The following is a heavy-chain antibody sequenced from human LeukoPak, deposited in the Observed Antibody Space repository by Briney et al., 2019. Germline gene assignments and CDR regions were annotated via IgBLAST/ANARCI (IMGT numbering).Heavy chain of an antibody. CDR3: ARVDYGDYAGEDY. D-gene: IGHD4-17*01. CDR2: VRSGSGTI. J-gene: IGHJ4*02. V-gene: IGHV3-48*04. Sequence: GGSLRLSCAASGFTFSRFSMNWVRQAPGKGLEWVSYVRSGSGTIYYADSVKGRFTISRDNAKNSLYLQMNSLRAEDTAVYYCARVDYGDYAGEDYWGQGTLVTVSS. CDR1: GFTFSRFS.